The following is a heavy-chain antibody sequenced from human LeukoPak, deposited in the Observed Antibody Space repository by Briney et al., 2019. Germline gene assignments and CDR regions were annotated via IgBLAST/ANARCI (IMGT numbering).Heavy chain of an antibody. CDR3: TRPEDYSEDFQH. V-gene: IGHV3-73*01. CDR1: GFTFSGSA. J-gene: IGHJ1*01. D-gene: IGHD2-15*01. Sequence: GGSLKLSCAASGFTFSGSAMHWVRQASGKGLEWVGRIRSKANSYATAYAASVKGRFTISRDDSKNTAYLQMNSLKTGDTAVYYCTRPEDYSEDFQHWGQGTLVTVSS. CDR2: IRSKANSYAT.